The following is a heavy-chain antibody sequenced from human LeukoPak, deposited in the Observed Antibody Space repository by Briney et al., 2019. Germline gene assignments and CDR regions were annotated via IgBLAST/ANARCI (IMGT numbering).Heavy chain of an antibody. V-gene: IGHV3-21*01. D-gene: IGHD3-22*01. CDR1: GFNFKTYS. J-gene: IGHJ4*02. Sequence: GGSLRLSCAASGFNFKTYSMNWGRQAPGKGLGWCSSISFDSTYIYYADSVKGRFTISRDNAKNSLFLQMNSLRDDDTAVYHFEGDLGYYDGSGYFPYYFEKWGQGILVTVSS. CDR2: ISFDSTYI. CDR3: EGDLGYYDGSGYFPYYFEK.